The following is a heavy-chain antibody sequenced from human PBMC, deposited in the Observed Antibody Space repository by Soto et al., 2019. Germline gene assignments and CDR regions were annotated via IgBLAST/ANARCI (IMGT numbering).Heavy chain of an antibody. CDR1: GGTFSSYA. J-gene: IGHJ4*02. V-gene: IGHV1-69*06. Sequence: AAPVKVSCKASGGTFSSYAISWVRQAPGQGLEWMGGIIPIFGTANYAQKFQGRVAITADKSTSTAYMELSSLRSEDTAVYYCAINAGLGYCSGGSCLLDYWGQGTLVTVFS. CDR2: IIPIFGTA. CDR3: AINAGLGYCSGGSCLLDY. D-gene: IGHD2-15*01.